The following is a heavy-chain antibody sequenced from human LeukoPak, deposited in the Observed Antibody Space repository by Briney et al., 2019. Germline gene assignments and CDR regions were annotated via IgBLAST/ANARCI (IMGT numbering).Heavy chain of an antibody. CDR3: AKRGVVIRVILVGFHKEAYYFDS. D-gene: IGHD3-22*01. CDR2: ISDSGGRT. V-gene: IGHV3-23*01. J-gene: IGHJ4*02. Sequence: GGSLRLSCAASGFTFSNYGMSWVRQAPGKGLEGVAGISDSGGRTNYADSVKGRFTISRDNPKNTLYLQMNSLRAEDTAVYFCAKRGVVIRVILVGFHKEAYYFDSWGQGALVTVSS. CDR1: GFTFSNYG.